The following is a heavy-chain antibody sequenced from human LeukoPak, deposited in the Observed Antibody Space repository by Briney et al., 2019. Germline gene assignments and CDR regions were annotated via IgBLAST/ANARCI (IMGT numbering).Heavy chain of an antibody. CDR2: IDPSGGGT. J-gene: IGHJ6*02. D-gene: IGHD3-10*01. Sequence: GASVKVSCKASGYTFTTYYMYWVRRAPGQGLEWMGIIDPSGGGTSYAQKFQGRVTMTRDTSTSTVYMELSSLKSEDTAVYYCARGRGAMVRGVLIHYYGMDVWGQGTTVTVSS. CDR3: ARGRGAMVRGVLIHYYGMDV. CDR1: GYTFTTYY. V-gene: IGHV1-46*01.